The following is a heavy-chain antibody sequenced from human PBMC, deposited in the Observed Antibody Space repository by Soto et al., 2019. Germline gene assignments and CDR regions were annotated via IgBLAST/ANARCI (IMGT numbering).Heavy chain of an antibody. Sequence: SQTLSLTCAISGDSVSSNSAAWNWIRQSPSRGLEWLGRTYYRSKRYNDYAVSVKSRITINPDTSKNQFSLQLNSVTPEDTAVYYCARTLGYVDWLLSYYYSGTDVWGQGTTVTSP. CDR2: TYYRSKRYN. J-gene: IGHJ6*02. CDR3: ARTLGYVDWLLSYYYSGTDV. V-gene: IGHV6-1*01. D-gene: IGHD3-9*01. CDR1: GDSVSSNSAA.